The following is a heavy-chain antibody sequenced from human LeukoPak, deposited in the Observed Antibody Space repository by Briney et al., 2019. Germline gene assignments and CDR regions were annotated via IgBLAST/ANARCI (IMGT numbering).Heavy chain of an antibody. J-gene: IGHJ6*03. Sequence: ASVKVSCKVSGYTLTELSMHWVRQAPGKGLEWMGGFDPEDGETIYAQKFQGRVTMTEDTSTDTAYMELSSLRSEDTAVYHCAAGLHLYYYYYYMDVWGKGTTVTVSS. CDR1: GYTLTELS. D-gene: IGHD5-24*01. CDR2: FDPEDGET. V-gene: IGHV1-24*01. CDR3: AAGLHLYYYYYYMDV.